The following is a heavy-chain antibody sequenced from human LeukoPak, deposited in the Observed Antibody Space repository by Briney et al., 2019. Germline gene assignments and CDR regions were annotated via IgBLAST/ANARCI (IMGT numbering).Heavy chain of an antibody. CDR2: IYSTGST. CDR3: ARGYYYDGRALDY. CDR1: GGSISSYY. D-gene: IGHD3-22*01. V-gene: IGHV4-59*08. J-gene: IGHJ4*02. Sequence: PSETLSLTCTVSGGSISSYYWSWIRQPPGKGLEWIGYIYSTGSTNYNPSLKSRVTISVDTSKNQFSLKLSSVTAADTAVYYCARGYYYDGRALDYWGQGTLVTVSS.